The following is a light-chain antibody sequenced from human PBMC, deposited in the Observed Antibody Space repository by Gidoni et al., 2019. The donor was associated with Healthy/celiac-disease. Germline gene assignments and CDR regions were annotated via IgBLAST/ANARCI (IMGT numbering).Light chain of an antibody. J-gene: IGKJ4*01. CDR1: QSISSY. V-gene: IGKV1-39*01. CDR3: QQSYSTLSLT. Sequence: DIQMTQSPSSLSASVGDRVTITCRASQSISSYLNWYQQKPGKAPKLLIYAASSLQSGVPSRFSGRGSGTDFTLTISSLQPEDCATYYWQQSYSTLSLTFGGGTKVEIK. CDR2: AAS.